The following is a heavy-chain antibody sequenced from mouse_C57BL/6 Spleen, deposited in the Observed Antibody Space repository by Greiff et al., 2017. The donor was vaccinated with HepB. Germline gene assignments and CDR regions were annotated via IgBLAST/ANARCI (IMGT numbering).Heavy chain of an antibody. CDR1: GYTFTSYW. D-gene: IGHD3-2*02. V-gene: IGHV1-64*01. CDR3: ARAAAQATRFAY. Sequence: QVQLQQPGAELVKPGASVKLSCKASGYTFTSYWMHWVKQRPGQGLEWIGMIHPNSGSTNYNEKFKSKATLTVDKSSSTAYMQLSSLTSEDSAVYYCARAAAQATRFAYWGQGTLVTVSA. CDR2: IHPNSGST. J-gene: IGHJ3*01.